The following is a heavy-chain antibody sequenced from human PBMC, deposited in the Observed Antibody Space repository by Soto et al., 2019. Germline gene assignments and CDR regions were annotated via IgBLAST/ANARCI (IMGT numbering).Heavy chain of an antibody. J-gene: IGHJ4*02. CDR1: GYTFTGYY. CDR3: AREGGSYSRAFDY. V-gene: IGHV1-2*02. Sequence: ASVKVSFKSSGYTFTGYYMHWGRQAPGQGLEWMGWINPNSGGTNYAQKFQGRVTMTRDTSISTAYMELSRLRSDDTAVYYCAREGGSYSRAFDYWGQGTLVTVSS. CDR2: INPNSGGT. D-gene: IGHD1-26*01.